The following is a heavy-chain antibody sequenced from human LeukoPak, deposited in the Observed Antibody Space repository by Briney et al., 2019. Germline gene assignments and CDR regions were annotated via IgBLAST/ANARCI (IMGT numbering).Heavy chain of an antibody. CDR1: GFTFSSYA. CDR2: ISSDGSNK. V-gene: IGHV3-30*04. J-gene: IGHJ3*01. Sequence: GGTLRLSCAASGFTFSSYAMHWVRQAPGKGLEWVTFISSDGSNKYYADSVKGRFSISRDNSKNTLYLQMNSLRPEDTAVYYCARGRRTLIVGATRNAFDVWGQGTIVTVSS. CDR3: ARGRRTLIVGATRNAFDV. D-gene: IGHD1-26*01.